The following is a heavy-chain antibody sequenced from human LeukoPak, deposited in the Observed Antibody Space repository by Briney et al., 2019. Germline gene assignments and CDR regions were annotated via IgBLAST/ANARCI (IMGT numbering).Heavy chain of an antibody. Sequence: SETLSLTCTVSGGSISSYYWSWIRQPAGKGLEWIGRIYTSGSTNYNPSLKSRVTMSVDTSKNQFSLKLSPVTAADTAVYYCARAPPTLQWLVPQAFGAYWGQGTLVTVSS. CDR2: IYTSGST. V-gene: IGHV4-4*07. CDR3: ARAPPTLQWLVPQAFGAY. D-gene: IGHD6-19*01. CDR1: GGSISSYY. J-gene: IGHJ4*02.